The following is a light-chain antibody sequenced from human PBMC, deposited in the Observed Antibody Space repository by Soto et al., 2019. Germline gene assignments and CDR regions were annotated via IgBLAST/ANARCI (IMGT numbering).Light chain of an antibody. CDR3: QQYGSSGT. V-gene: IGKV3-20*01. CDR1: QSVSNNY. J-gene: IGKJ1*01. CDR2: GAS. Sequence: EIVLTQSPGTLSLSPGERATLSCRASQSVSNNYLALYQQKPGQAPRLLIYGASNRATGIPDRFSGSGSGTEFTLTSSRLEPEYFAVYYCQQYGSSGTFGQGTKVEIK.